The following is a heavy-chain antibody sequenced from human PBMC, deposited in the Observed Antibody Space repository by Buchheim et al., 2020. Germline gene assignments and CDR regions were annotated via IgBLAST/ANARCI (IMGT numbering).Heavy chain of an antibody. CDR3: ARVSYLRWYGNYYFDY. CDR1: GGSFSGYY. Sequence: QVQLQQWGAGLLKPSETLSLTCAVYGGSFSGYYWSWIRQPPGKGLEWIGEINHSGSTNYNPSLKSRVTISVDTSKNQFSLKLSSVTAADTAVYYCARVSYLRWYGNYYFDYWGQGTL. V-gene: IGHV4-34*01. J-gene: IGHJ4*02. CDR2: INHSGST. D-gene: IGHD4-23*01.